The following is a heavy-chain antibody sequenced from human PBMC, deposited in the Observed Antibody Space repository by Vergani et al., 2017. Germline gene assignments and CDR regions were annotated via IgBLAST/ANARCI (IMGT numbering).Heavy chain of an antibody. CDR3: ARGGSIAAPSYLYYFYMDV. D-gene: IGHD6-6*01. V-gene: IGHV1-18*01. CDR2: ISGYDGKT. Sequence: QVQLVESGGGVVQPGRSLRLSCAASGFRFSSYGINWVRQAPGQGLEWLGWISGYDGKTKYVEKLQGRITVTIDTSTNSAYMELRGLRSDDTAVYYCARGGSIAAPSYLYYFYMDVWGKGTSVTVSS. J-gene: IGHJ6*03. CDR1: GFRFSSYG.